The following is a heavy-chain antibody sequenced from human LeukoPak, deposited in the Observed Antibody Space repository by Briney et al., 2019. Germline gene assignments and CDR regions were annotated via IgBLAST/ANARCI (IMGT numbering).Heavy chain of an antibody. CDR1: GGSISNYY. D-gene: IGHD5-24*01. Sequence: SETLSLTCTVYGGSISNYYWSWIRQPPGKALEYIGYIFSSGSSHYNPSLKSRVTMSVDTSKNQLSLKLSSVTAADTAVYYCARHDSSGYNFLDYWGQGTLVTVSS. CDR3: ARHDSSGYNFLDY. CDR2: IFSSGSS. V-gene: IGHV4-59*08. J-gene: IGHJ4*02.